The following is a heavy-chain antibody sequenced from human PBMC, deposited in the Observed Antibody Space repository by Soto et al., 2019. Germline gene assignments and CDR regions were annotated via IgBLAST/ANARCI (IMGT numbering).Heavy chain of an antibody. CDR2: IDPSDSYT. CDR1: GYSFTSYW. Sequence: GESLKISCKGSGYSFTSYWISWVRQMPGKGLEWMGRIDPSDSYTNYSPSFQGHVTISADKSISTAYLQWSSLKASDTAMYYCARHLAPWSVRDAFDIWGQGTMVTVSS. CDR3: ARHLAPWSVRDAFDI. V-gene: IGHV5-10-1*01. D-gene: IGHD2-8*02. J-gene: IGHJ3*02.